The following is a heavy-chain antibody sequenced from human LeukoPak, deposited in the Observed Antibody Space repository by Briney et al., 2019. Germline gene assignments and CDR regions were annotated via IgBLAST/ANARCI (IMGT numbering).Heavy chain of an antibody. Sequence: GGSLRLSCAASGFTFSTYAMSWVRQAPGKGLEWVSAISGSGGSTYCADSVTGRFTISRDNSKNTLYLQMNSLRAEDTAVYYCASPVGATTVRAFDIWGQGTMVTVSS. CDR3: ASPVGATTVRAFDI. J-gene: IGHJ3*02. V-gene: IGHV3-23*01. CDR2: ISGSGGST. D-gene: IGHD1-26*01. CDR1: GFTFSTYA.